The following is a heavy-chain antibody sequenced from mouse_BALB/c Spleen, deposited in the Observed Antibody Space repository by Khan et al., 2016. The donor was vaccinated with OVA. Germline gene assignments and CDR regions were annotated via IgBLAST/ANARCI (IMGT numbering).Heavy chain of an antibody. CDR2: ISYSGST. J-gene: IGHJ2*01. Sequence: VQLQQSGPGLVKPSQSLSLTCTVTGYSITSGYGWNWIRQFPGNKLEWMGYISYSGSTNYNPSLKSRISITRDTSKNQFFLQLNSVTTEDTATYYCARTARIKYWGQGTTLTVSS. CDR3: ARTARIKY. D-gene: IGHD1-2*01. CDR1: GYSITSGYG. V-gene: IGHV3-2*02.